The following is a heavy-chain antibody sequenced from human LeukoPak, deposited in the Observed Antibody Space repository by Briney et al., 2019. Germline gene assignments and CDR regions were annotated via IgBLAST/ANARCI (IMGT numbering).Heavy chain of an antibody. J-gene: IGHJ6*02. V-gene: IGHV1-3*01. CDR3: ARDREYFGSGSVFFFYYAVDV. Sequence: ASVKVSCKASGHTFTSYAMHWVRQAPGQRLEWMGWINAGNGNARYSQSFQDRITISRDTSANTVYMELSSLRSEDTAVYYCARDREYFGSGSVFFFYYAVDVWGQGTTVTVSS. CDR2: INAGNGNA. CDR1: GHTFTSYA. D-gene: IGHD3-10*01.